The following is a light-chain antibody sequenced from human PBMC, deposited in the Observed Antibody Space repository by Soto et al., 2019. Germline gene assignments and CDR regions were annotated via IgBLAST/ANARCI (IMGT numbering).Light chain of an antibody. Sequence: ALTQSPLSLPVTPGEPASISCRSSQSLLHSNGNIYLDWYLQKPGQSPQLLIYLGSIRASGVPYRFSGSGSGTDFSLKITRVEAEDVGVYYCKQYVQAPWTFGLGTKVEIK. V-gene: IGKV2-28*01. J-gene: IGKJ1*01. CDR1: QSLLHSNGNIY. CDR3: KQYVQAPWT. CDR2: LGS.